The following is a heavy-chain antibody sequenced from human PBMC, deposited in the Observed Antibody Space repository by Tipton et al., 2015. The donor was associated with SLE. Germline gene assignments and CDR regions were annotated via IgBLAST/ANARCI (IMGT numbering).Heavy chain of an antibody. Sequence: SLRLSCAVSGGSISDNWWSWVRQPPGKGLEWIGEVSHRGNTNYNPSLESRLTISVDKSSSQVSLKLSSVTAADTALYYCGARQYFYAMDVWGQGTTVTVSS. J-gene: IGHJ6*02. CDR1: GGSISDNW. CDR2: VSHRGNT. D-gene: IGHD2/OR15-2a*01. V-gene: IGHV4-4*02. CDR3: GARQYFYAMDV.